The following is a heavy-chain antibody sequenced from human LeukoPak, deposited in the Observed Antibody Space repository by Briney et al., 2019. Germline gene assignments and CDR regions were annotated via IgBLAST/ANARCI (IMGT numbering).Heavy chain of an antibody. CDR1: GFTFSSYS. CDR2: ISSSSSII. D-gene: IGHD1-1*01. J-gene: IGHJ6*02. Sequence: GGSLRLSCAASGFTFSSYSMNWVRQAPGKGLEWVSYISSSSSIIYYADSVKGRFTISRDNAKNSLYLQMNSLRAEDTAVYYCARDGGNWNDYYYYGMDVWGQGTTVTVSS. V-gene: IGHV3-48*01. CDR3: ARDGGNWNDYYYYGMDV.